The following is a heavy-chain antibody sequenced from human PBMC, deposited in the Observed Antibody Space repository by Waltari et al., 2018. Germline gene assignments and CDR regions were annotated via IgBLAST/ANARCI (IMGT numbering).Heavy chain of an antibody. CDR2: IYSGGST. J-gene: IGHJ6*02. D-gene: IGHD6-19*01. V-gene: IGHV3-66*02. CDR3: ARGSAVAIYYYYGMDV. CDR1: GFTVSSNY. Sequence: EVQVVESGGALVQPGGSLRLSCVASGFTVSSNYMNWVRQAPGKGLGCVSVIYSGGSTYYGDSVKGRFTISRDNSKNTLYLQMNSLRAEDTAVYYCARGSAVAIYYYYGMDVWGQGTTVTVSS.